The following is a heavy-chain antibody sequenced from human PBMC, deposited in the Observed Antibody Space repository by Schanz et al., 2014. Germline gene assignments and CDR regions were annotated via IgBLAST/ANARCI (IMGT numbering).Heavy chain of an antibody. V-gene: IGHV1-2*02. CDR3: ARESVSRTRLFDP. Sequence: QVQLVQSGAEVKKPGSSVKVSCKASGGTFSSYSVGWVRQAPGQGLEWMGWINPKSGDRNYAQKFQGRVTMTRDTSINTVYMELSTLTSDDTAVYYCARESVSRTRLFDPWGQGTLVTVSS. CDR1: GGTFSSYS. D-gene: IGHD3-3*01. J-gene: IGHJ5*02. CDR2: INPKSGDR.